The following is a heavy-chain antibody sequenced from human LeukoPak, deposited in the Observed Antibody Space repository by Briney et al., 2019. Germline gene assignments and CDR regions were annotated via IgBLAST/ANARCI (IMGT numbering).Heavy chain of an antibody. V-gene: IGHV3-49*04. J-gene: IGHJ4*02. CDR3: TRVGGRGVYYFDY. CDR1: GFTFGDYA. D-gene: IGHD6-13*01. Sequence: GGPLRLSCTASGFTFGDYAMSWVRQAPGKGLEWVGFIRSKAYGGTTEYAASVKGRFTISRDDSKSIAYLQMNSLKTEDTAVYYCTRVGGRGVYYFDYWGQGTLVTVSS. CDR2: IRSKAYGGTT.